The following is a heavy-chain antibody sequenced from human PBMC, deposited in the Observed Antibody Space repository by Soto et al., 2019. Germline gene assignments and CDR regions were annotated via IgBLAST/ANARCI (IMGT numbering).Heavy chain of an antibody. CDR3: ARDPDTHIAAAGNYYYYYGMDV. CDR1: GFTFSSYS. V-gene: IGHV3-48*02. Sequence: EVQLVESGGGLVQPGGSLRLSCAASGFTFSSYSMNWVRQAPGKGLEWVSYISSSSSTIYYADSMKGRFTISRDNAKNSLYLQMNSLRDEDTAVYYCARDPDTHIAAAGNYYYYYGMDVWGQGTTVTVSS. CDR2: ISSSSSTI. D-gene: IGHD6-13*01. J-gene: IGHJ6*02.